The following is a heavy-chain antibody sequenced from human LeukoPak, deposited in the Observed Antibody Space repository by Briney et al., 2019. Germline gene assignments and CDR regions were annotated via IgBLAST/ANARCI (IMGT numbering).Heavy chain of an antibody. Sequence: SETLSLTCAVYGGSFSGYYWSWIRQPPGKGLEWIGEINHSGSTNYNPSLKSRVTISVDTSKNQFSLKLSSVTAADTAVYYCASRTTTYYGSDDFDYWGQGTLVTVSS. D-gene: IGHD3-10*01. CDR1: GGSFSGYY. V-gene: IGHV4-34*01. CDR2: INHSGST. CDR3: ASRTTTYYGSDDFDY. J-gene: IGHJ4*02.